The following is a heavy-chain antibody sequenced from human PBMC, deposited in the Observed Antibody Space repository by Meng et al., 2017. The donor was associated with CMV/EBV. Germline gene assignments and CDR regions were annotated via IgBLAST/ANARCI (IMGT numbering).Heavy chain of an antibody. V-gene: IGHV4-31*03. J-gene: IGHJ4*02. CDR3: ARDVY. Sequence: TPPLPCTVSCGSLSCGCYCWRWFPPHPGNGLEWIAYISYRGSPYSNPSLKSRVTISVDTSKNQFSLKLSSVTAADTAVYYCARDVYWGQGTLVTVSS. CDR1: CGSLSCGCYC. CDR2: ISYRGSP.